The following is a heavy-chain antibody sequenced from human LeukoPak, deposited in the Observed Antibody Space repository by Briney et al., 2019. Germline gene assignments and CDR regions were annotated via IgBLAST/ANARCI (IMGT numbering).Heavy chain of an antibody. V-gene: IGHV1-2*02. Sequence: GASVKVSCKASGYTFTDYFIHWVRQAPGQGLEWMGWINPNIGDASYAQKFQDRVTMTRDRSINTAYMELRRLTSDDTAVYYCARMVLDGGDSIGFDSWGQGTLVTVSS. D-gene: IGHD2-21*02. CDR3: ARMVLDGGDSIGFDS. CDR1: GYTFTDYF. J-gene: IGHJ5*01. CDR2: INPNIGDA.